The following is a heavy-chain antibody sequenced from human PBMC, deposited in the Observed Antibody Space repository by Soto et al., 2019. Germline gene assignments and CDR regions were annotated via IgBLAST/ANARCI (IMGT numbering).Heavy chain of an antibody. CDR3: ARDRIAAAGKHFDY. J-gene: IGHJ4*02. Sequence: ASVKVSCKASGYTFTSYAMHWVRQAPGQRLEWMGWINAGNGNTKYSQKFQGRVTITRDTSARTAYMELSSLRSEDTAVYYCARDRIAAAGKHFDYWGQGTLVTVSS. CDR2: INAGNGNT. CDR1: GYTFTSYA. V-gene: IGHV1-3*01. D-gene: IGHD6-13*01.